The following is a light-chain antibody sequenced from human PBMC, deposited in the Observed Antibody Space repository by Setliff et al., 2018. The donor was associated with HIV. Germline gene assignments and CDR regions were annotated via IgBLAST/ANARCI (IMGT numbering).Light chain of an antibody. J-gene: IGLJ1*01. CDR1: SNDNGDNKY. CDR2: EVT. Sequence: QSALTQPASVSGSPGQSITISCTGTSNDNGDNKYVSWYQHHPGKAPKLIIYEVTRRPSGVSNRFSGSKSGNTASLTISGLQAGDEGDYYCCSYAGSSTYVFGTGTTVTVL. V-gene: IGLV2-14*01. CDR3: CSYAGSSTYV.